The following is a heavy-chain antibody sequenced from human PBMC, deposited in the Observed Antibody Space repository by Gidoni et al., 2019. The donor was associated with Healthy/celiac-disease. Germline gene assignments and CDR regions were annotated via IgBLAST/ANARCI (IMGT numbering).Heavy chain of an antibody. CDR1: GGYISSSSYY. CDR3: GGGVVVTTIDY. J-gene: IGHJ4*02. D-gene: IGHD3-22*01. Sequence: QLQLQASGPGLVKPSETLSLTCTVPGGYISSSSYYWGWIRQPPGKGLEWIGSIYYSGRTYYNPSLNSRVTISVDTSKNQFSLKLSSVTAADTAVYYCGGGVVVTTIDYWGQGTLFTVSS. CDR2: IYYSGRT. V-gene: IGHV4-39*01.